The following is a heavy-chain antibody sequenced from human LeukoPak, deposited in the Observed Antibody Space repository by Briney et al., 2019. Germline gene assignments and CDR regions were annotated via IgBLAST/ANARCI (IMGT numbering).Heavy chain of an antibody. V-gene: IGHV3-11*01. CDR2: ISSSGSTI. CDR1: GFTFSDYY. Sequence: GGSLRLSCAASGFTFSDYYMSWIRQAPGKGLEWVSYISSSGSTIYYADSVKGRFTISRDNAKNSLYLQMNSLRAEDTAVYYCASVGRDYSNYVVHWGRGTLVTVSS. CDR3: ASVGRDYSNYVVH. D-gene: IGHD4-11*01. J-gene: IGHJ5*02.